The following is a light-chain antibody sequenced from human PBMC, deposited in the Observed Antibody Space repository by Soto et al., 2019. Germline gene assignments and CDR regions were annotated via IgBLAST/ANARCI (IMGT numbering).Light chain of an antibody. CDR2: AAS. J-gene: IGKJ3*01. CDR1: QTISTY. CDR3: QQSYSVPLT. Sequence: EIQMTQSPSSLSASVGDRVTITCRASQTISTYLNWYQHKAGKAPKLLIYAASTLQSGVPSRFSGSGSVTNFSLTISSLQPEDFARYYCQQSYSVPLTFGPGTKVDI. V-gene: IGKV1-39*01.